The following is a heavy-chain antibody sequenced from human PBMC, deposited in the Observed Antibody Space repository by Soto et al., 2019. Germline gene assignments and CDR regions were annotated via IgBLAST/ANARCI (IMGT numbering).Heavy chain of an antibody. CDR2: INSGNGDT. D-gene: IGHD2-21*02. V-gene: IGHV1-3*04. CDR3: ASGHCSGDCYSDY. CDR1: GYTLTKYP. J-gene: IGHJ4*02. Sequence: QVQLVQSGAEVKEPGASVRVSCKASGYTLTKYPIHWVRQAPGQGLEWLGWINSGNGDTKYSQKFQGRVTITWDTSATTTYIELSSLRSEDTAVYYCASGHCSGDCYSDYWGQGTLVTVSS.